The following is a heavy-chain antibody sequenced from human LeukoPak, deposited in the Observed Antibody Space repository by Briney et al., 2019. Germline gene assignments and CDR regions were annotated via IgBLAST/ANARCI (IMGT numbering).Heavy chain of an antibody. D-gene: IGHD3-10*01. V-gene: IGHV3-11*04. Sequence: GGSLRLSCAASGFTFSDYYMSWIRQAPGKGLEWVSSISSSGSTIYYADSVKGRFTISRDNAKNSLYLQMNSLRAEDTAVYYCARTYYYGSGSYRGLDYWGQGTLVTVSS. CDR3: ARTYYYGSGSYRGLDY. CDR2: ISSSGSTI. CDR1: GFTFSDYY. J-gene: IGHJ4*02.